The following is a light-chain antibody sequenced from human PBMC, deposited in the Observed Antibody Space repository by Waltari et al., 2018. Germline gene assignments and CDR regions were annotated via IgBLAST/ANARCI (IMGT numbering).Light chain of an antibody. CDR1: QSISSY. V-gene: IGKV1-39*01. CDR2: AAS. Sequence: DIQMTQSPSSLSASVGDRVTITCRASQSISSYLNWYQQKPGKAPKLLIYAASSLQSGVPSRFSGSGSGTDFTLTISSLQPEDVAVYYCQQYYSTLTFGGGTKVEIK. CDR3: QQYYSTLT. J-gene: IGKJ4*01.